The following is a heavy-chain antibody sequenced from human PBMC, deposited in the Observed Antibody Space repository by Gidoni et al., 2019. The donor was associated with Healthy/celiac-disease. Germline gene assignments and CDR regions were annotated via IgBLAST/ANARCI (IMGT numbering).Heavy chain of an antibody. CDR1: GGSISSSSYY. D-gene: IGHD3-9*01. V-gene: IGHV4-39*01. CDR3: ARLGIDYDILTGYYTNWFDP. Sequence: QLQLQESGPGLVKPSETLSLTCTVSGGSISSSSYYWGWIRQPPGKGLEWIGSIYYSGSTYYNPSLKSRVTISVDTSKNQFSLKLSSVTAADTAVYYCARLGIDYDILTGYYTNWFDPWGQGTLVTVSS. CDR2: IYYSGST. J-gene: IGHJ5*02.